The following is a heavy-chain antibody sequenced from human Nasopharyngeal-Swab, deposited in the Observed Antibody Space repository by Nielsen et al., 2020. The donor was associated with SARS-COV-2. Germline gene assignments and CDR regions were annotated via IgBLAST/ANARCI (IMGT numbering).Heavy chain of an antibody. CDR3: ARELYDSSGYYWDY. CDR2: ISAYNGNT. V-gene: IGHV1-18*01. CDR1: GYTFTSNG. D-gene: IGHD3-22*01. J-gene: IGHJ4*02. Sequence: ASVKVSCKASGYTFTSNGISWVRQAPGQGLEWMGWISAYNGNTNYAQKLQGRVTMTTDTSTSTAYMELRSLRSDDTAVYYCARELYDSSGYYWDYWGQGTLVTVSS.